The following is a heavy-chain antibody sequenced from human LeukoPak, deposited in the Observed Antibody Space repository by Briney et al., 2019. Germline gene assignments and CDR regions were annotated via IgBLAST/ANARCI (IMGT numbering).Heavy chain of an antibody. CDR2: IFYSGST. CDR3: ARGGDILTGHYRFDY. D-gene: IGHD3-9*01. Sequence: SETLSLTCTVSGGSINRYYWSWIRQPPGKGREWIGYIFYSGSTNSNPSLKSRVTMSVATSKNQFSLKLSSVTPADTAVYYCARGGDILTGHYRFDYWGQGTLVTVSS. J-gene: IGHJ4*02. V-gene: IGHV4-59*08. CDR1: GGSINRYY.